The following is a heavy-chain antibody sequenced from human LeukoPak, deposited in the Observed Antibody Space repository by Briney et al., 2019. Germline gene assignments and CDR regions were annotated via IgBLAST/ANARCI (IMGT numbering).Heavy chain of an antibody. CDR2: ISYDGSNK. Sequence: GRSLRLSCAASGFTFSSYTMHWVRQAPGKGLEWVAVISYDGSNKYYADSVKGRFTISRDNSKNTLYLQMNSLRAEDTAVYYCAKDGTTLLCFGESLLFDYWGRGTLVTVSS. CDR3: AKDGTTLLCFGESLLFDY. J-gene: IGHJ4*02. D-gene: IGHD3-10*01. CDR1: GFTFSSYT. V-gene: IGHV3-30-3*01.